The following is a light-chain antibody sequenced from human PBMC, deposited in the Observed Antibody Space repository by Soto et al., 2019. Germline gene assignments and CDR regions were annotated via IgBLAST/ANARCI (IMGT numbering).Light chain of an antibody. CDR1: SSDVGGYNY. CDR2: EVS. CDR3: SSYTSSNTLI. V-gene: IGLV2-14*01. Sequence: QSALTQPASVSGSPGQSITISCTGTSSDVGGYNYVSWYQRHPGKAPKLMIYEVSNRPSGVSDRFSGSKSGNTASLTISGLRAEDESDYYCSSYTSSNTLIFGGGTKVTVL. J-gene: IGLJ2*01.